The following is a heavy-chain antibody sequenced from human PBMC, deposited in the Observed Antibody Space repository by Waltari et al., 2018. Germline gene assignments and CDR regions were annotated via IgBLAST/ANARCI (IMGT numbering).Heavy chain of an antibody. V-gene: IGHV4-4*02. CDR2: VHGSGRT. D-gene: IGHD2-15*01. CDR1: GDSVSSTYW. J-gene: IGHJ5*02. CDR3: ARDRGRGLYLDT. Sequence: QLQLQESGPGLVKPSGTLSLRCAVSGDSVSSTYWWSWVRQSPQKGLEWIGQVHGSGRTNYNPSFASRLTMSLDTSNNQFSLKVTSATAADTAVYYCARDRGRGLYLDTWGPGTLVTVSP.